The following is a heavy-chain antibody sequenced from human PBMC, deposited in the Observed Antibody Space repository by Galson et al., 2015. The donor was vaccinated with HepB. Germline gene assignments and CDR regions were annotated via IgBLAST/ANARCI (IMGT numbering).Heavy chain of an antibody. CDR3: AREFDDFWSGYSTGRGAFDI. J-gene: IGHJ3*02. V-gene: IGHV3-53*01. CDR1: GFTVSSNY. D-gene: IGHD3-3*01. Sequence: SLRLSCAASGFTVSSNYMSWVRQAPGKGLEWVSVIYSGGSTYYADSVKGRFTISRDKSKNTLYLQMNSLRAEDTAVYYCAREFDDFWSGYSTGRGAFDIWGQGTVVTVSS. CDR2: IYSGGST.